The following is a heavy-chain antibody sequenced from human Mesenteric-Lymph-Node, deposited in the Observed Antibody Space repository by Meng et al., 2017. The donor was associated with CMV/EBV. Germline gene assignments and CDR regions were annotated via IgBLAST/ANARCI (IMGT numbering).Heavy chain of an antibody. CDR3: ARDGNGGYSGYFYGVDV. D-gene: IGHD4-17*01. Sequence: GSLRLSCSVSGGSITTFYWTWIRQPPGKGLEWIGYISYSGRTYYNPSFKSRFTISLDTSKNQFSLKLTSVTAADTAVYYCARDGNGGYSGYFYGVDVWGQGTTVTVSS. J-gene: IGHJ6*02. CDR1: GGSITTFY. V-gene: IGHV4-59*01. CDR2: ISYSGRT.